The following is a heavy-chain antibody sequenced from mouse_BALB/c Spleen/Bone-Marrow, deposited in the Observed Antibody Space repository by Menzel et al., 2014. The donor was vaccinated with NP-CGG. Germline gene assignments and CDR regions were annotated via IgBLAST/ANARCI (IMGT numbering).Heavy chain of an antibody. J-gene: IGHJ3*01. D-gene: IGHD2-4*01. CDR2: ISGGGSYT. CDR3: ARHAYYDQTEVSFVY. CDR1: GFTFSIYG. Sequence: EVHLVESGGGLVKSGGSLKLSCAASGFTFSIYGMPWVRQTPEKRLEWVATISGGGSYTFYSDSVKGRFTISRDNAKNNLYLQLSSLRSEDTALYYCARHAYYDQTEVSFVYWGQGTLVTVSA. V-gene: IGHV5-9-2*01.